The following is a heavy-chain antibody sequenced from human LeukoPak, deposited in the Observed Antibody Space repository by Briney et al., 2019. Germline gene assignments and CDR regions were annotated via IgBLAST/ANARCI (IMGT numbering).Heavy chain of an antibody. CDR1: GFTFSSYA. J-gene: IGHJ6*03. Sequence: PGRSLRLSCAASGFTFSSYAMHWVRQAPGKGLEWVAVISYDGSNKYYADSVKGRFTISRDNSKNTLYLQMNSLRAEDTAVYYCARDGVPAAKDYYYYMDVWGKGTTVTVSS. D-gene: IGHD2-2*01. CDR3: ARDGVPAAKDYYYYMDV. V-gene: IGHV3-30-3*01. CDR2: ISYDGSNK.